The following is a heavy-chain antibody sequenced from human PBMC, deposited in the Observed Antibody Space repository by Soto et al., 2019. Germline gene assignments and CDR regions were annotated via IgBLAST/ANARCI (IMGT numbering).Heavy chain of an antibody. CDR1: GYTFTSYG. J-gene: IGHJ5*02. Sequence: DSVKVSCKASGYTFTSYGISWVRQAPGQGLEWMGWISAYNGNTNYAQKLQGRVTMTTDTSTSTAYMELRSLRSDDTAVYYCARVPDYCSGRSCYSGWFDPWGQGTLVTVSS. CDR3: ARVPDYCSGRSCYSGWFDP. CDR2: ISAYNGNT. D-gene: IGHD2-15*01. V-gene: IGHV1-18*01.